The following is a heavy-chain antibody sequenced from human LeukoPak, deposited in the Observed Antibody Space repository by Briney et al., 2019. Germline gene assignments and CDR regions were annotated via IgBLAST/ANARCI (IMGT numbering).Heavy chain of an antibody. CDR3: ARDLDGSGSYSGLD. D-gene: IGHD3-10*01. V-gene: IGHV1-2*02. CDR1: GYTFTGYY. J-gene: IGHJ4*02. Sequence: ASVKVSCKASGYTFTGYYMHWVRQAPGQGLEWMGWINPNSGGTNYAQKFQGRVTMTRDTSISTAYMELSRLRSDDTAVYYCARDLDGSGSYSGLDWGQGTLVTVSS. CDR2: INPNSGGT.